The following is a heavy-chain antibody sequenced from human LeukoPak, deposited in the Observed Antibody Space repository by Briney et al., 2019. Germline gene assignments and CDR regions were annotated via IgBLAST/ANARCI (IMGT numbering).Heavy chain of an antibody. D-gene: IGHD3-10*01. Sequence: PGGSLRLSCAASGFTFSSYWMSWVRQAPGKGLEWVANIKEDGNEKFYVDSVKGRFTISRDNAKNSLYLQMNNLRVDDTGVYYCARGVWFGESLGSGADYWGQGTQVTVSS. CDR3: ARGVWFGESLGSGADY. CDR1: GFTFSSYW. V-gene: IGHV3-7*01. CDR2: IKEDGNEK. J-gene: IGHJ4*02.